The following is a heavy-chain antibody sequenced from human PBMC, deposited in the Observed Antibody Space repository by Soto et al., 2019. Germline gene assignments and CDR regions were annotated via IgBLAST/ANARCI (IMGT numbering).Heavy chain of an antibody. Sequence: GASVKVSCKASGYTFTSYGLRWVRQAPGQGLEWMGWISAYNGNTNYAQKLQGRVTMTTDTSTSTAYMELRSLRSDDTAVYYCATDTYYDFWSAYYQSYYDYGMDVWRKGTTVTVSS. CDR3: ATDTYYDFWSAYYQSYYDYGMDV. CDR2: ISAYNGNT. D-gene: IGHD3-3*01. CDR1: GYTFTSYG. J-gene: IGHJ6*04. V-gene: IGHV1-18*01.